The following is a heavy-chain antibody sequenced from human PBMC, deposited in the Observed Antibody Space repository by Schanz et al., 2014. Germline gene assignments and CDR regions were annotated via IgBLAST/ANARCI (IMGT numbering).Heavy chain of an antibody. D-gene: IGHD5-18*01. CDR3: ARIQYSHSYGFGPDP. V-gene: IGHV3-30*19. CDR1: GFSFSDYG. CDR2: ISYDGSRK. Sequence: QVQLVESGGGVVRPGGSLRLSCAASGFSFSDYGMHWVRQAPGKGLEWVALISYDGSRKYYADSVKGRFTISRDNSMNTVYLQMSSLGADDTAIFFCARIQYSHSYGFGPDPWGQGTLVTVSS. J-gene: IGHJ5*02.